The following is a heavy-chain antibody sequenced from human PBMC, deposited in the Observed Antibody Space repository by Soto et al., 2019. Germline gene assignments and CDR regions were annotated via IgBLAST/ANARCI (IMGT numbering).Heavy chain of an antibody. CDR1: GASVSSGDYY. J-gene: IGHJ4*02. Sequence: SETLSLTCTVSGASVSSGDYYWSSIRQSPGTGLEWIGYIYYSGDSYYNPSLKGRLTISIDTSKNQFSLILNSVTVADTAIYYCVGTGTTDDYWGRGTMVTVSS. D-gene: IGHD4-17*01. CDR3: VGTGTTDDY. CDR2: IYYSGDS. V-gene: IGHV4-30-4*01.